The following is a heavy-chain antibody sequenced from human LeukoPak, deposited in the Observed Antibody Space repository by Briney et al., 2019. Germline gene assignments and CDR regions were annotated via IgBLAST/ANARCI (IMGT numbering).Heavy chain of an antibody. J-gene: IGHJ4*02. D-gene: IGHD6-13*01. Sequence: QPGGSLRLSCAASGFTVSSNYMNWVRQAPGKGLEWVSVIYSGGSTYYADSVKGRFTISRDNSKNTLYLQMNSLRADDTAVYYCAKYSSSWSYFDYWGQGTLVTVSS. V-gene: IGHV3-66*02. CDR2: IYSGGST. CDR1: GFTVSSNY. CDR3: AKYSSSWSYFDY.